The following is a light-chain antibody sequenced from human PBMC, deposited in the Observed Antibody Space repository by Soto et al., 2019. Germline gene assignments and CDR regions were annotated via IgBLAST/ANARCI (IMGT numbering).Light chain of an antibody. Sequence: QSVLTQPPSVSGAPGQRVTISCTGSSSNIGAGYDVHWYQQLPGTAPKLLIYGNSNRPSGVPDQVSGSTSGTSAALALTRLKDDDHADYYSQPYDSRLSGALVFGGGTKLTVL. V-gene: IGLV1-40*01. CDR3: QPYDSRLSGALV. CDR1: SSNIGAGYD. CDR2: GNS. J-gene: IGLJ2*01.